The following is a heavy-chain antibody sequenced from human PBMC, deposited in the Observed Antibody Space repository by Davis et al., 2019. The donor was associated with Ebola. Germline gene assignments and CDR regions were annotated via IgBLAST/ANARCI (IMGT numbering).Heavy chain of an antibody. CDR2: IYYSGST. CDR3: ARTPSTRLGDYGMDV. D-gene: IGHD1-1*01. V-gene: IGHV4-39*01. J-gene: IGHJ6*02. Sequence: PSETLSLTCTVSGGSISSSSYYWGWIRQPPGKGLEWIGSIYYSGSTYYNPSLKSRVTISVDTSKNQFSLKLSSVTAADTAVYYCARTPSTRLGDYGMDVWGQGTTVTVSS. CDR1: GGSISSSSYY.